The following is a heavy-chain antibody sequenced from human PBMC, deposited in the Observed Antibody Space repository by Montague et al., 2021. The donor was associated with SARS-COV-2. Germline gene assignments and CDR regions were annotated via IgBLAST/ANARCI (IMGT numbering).Heavy chain of an antibody. J-gene: IGHJ4*02. V-gene: IGHV3-30*04. D-gene: IGHD6-19*01. CDR1: GVSFSDYT. CDR3: ARAYSSAWYAGY. CDR2: ITYDGGRK. Sequence: CLRLSRAGYGVSFSDYTMHWVRKAPGTGLEWLALITYDGGRKYYADSVGGRATVSRDNSKNTVSLQMNFLRPEDTAVYYCARAYSSAWYAGYWGQGTHVTVSS.